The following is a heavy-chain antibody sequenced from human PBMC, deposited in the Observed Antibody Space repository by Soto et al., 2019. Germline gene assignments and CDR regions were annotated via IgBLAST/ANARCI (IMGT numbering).Heavy chain of an antibody. CDR3: ATDTRIVVVPAATYYYGMHV. CDR2: ISYDGSNK. V-gene: IGHV3-30*03. J-gene: IGHJ6*02. CDR1: GFTFSSDG. Sequence: QVQLVESGGGVVQPGRSLRLSCAASGFTFSSDGMHWVRQAPGKGLEWVAVISYDGSNKYYADSVKGRSTISRDNSKNTLYLRMNSLRAEDTAVYYCATDTRIVVVPAATYYYGMHVWGQGTTVTVSS. D-gene: IGHD2-2*01.